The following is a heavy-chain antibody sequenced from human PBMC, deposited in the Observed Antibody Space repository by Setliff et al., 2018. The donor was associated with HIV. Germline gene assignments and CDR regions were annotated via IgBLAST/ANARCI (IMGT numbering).Heavy chain of an antibody. CDR3: ARYDYGDFDY. V-gene: IGHV4-34*01. CDR1: GGSISGYY. CDR2: INHSGST. Sequence: PSETLSLTCAVYGGSISGYYWSWIRQSPGKGLEWIGEINHSGSTDYNPSLKSRVTISVDTSKNQFSLNLSSVTAADTAVYYCARYDYGDFDYWGQGTPVTVSS. J-gene: IGHJ4*02. D-gene: IGHD4-17*01.